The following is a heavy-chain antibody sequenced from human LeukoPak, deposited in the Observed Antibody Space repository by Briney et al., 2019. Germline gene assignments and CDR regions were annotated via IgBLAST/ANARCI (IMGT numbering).Heavy chain of an antibody. V-gene: IGHV1-46*01. CDR3: ARETTAAGSFDY. Sequence: ASVKVSCKASGYTFTSYYMHWVRPAPGQGLEWMGIINPSGGSTSYAQKFQGRVTMTRDTSTSTVYMELSSLRSEATAVYYCARETTAAGSFDYWGQGTLVTVSS. J-gene: IGHJ4*02. D-gene: IGHD6-13*01. CDR1: GYTFTSYY. CDR2: INPSGGST.